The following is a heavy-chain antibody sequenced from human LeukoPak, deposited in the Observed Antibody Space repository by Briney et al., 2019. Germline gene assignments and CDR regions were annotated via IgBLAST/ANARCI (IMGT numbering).Heavy chain of an antibody. CDR2: IKEDGSDK. CDR1: GFTFSDYW. Sequence: GGSLRLSCAVSGFTFSDYWMTWVRQAPGRGLEWVANIKEDGSDKQYVDSVQGRFTISRDNAENSLCLQMNSLRAEDTAVYYCVRESSVWVGPGIGRPLDVWGKGTAVTVSS. J-gene: IGHJ6*04. V-gene: IGHV3-7*01. D-gene: IGHD3-16*01. CDR3: VRESSVWVGPGIGRPLDV.